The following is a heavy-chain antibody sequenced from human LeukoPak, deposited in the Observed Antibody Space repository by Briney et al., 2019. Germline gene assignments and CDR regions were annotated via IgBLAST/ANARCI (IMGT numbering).Heavy chain of an antibody. V-gene: IGHV4-59*01. CDR3: AREGENWGNAFDI. J-gene: IGHJ3*02. D-gene: IGHD7-27*01. CDR1: GGSISSYY. Sequence: SETLSPTCTVSGGSISSYYWIWIRQPPGKGLEWIGYIYYSESTNYNPSLKSRVTISVDTSKNQFSLKLSSVTAADTAVYYCAREGENWGNAFDIWGQGTMVTVSS. CDR2: IYYSEST.